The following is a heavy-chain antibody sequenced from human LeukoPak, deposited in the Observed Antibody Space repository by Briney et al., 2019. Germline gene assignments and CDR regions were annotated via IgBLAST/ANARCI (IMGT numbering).Heavy chain of an antibody. CDR1: GGSFSGYY. Sequence: SETLSLTCAVYGGSFSGYYWSWIRQPPGKGLEWIGEINHSGSTNYNPSLKSRVTISVDTSKNQFSLKPSSVTAADTAVYYCARGSRYTPWGQGTLVTVSS. J-gene: IGHJ5*02. CDR2: INHSGST. D-gene: IGHD2-2*02. CDR3: ARGSRYTP. V-gene: IGHV4-34*01.